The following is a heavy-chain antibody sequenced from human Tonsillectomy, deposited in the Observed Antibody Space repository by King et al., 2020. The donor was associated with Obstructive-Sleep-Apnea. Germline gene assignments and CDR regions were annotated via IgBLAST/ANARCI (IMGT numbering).Heavy chain of an antibody. CDR1: GGSISSSSYY. V-gene: IGHV4-39*07. D-gene: IGHD3-10*01. J-gene: IGHJ3*02. CDR3: ASQGWFGELGAFDI. CDR2: IYYSGST. Sequence: QLQESGPGLVKPSETLSLTCTVSGGSISSSSYYWGWIRQPPGKGLEWIGSIYYSGSTYYNPSLQSRVTISVDTSKNQFSLKLSSVTAADTAVYYCASQGWFGELGAFDIWGQGTMVTVSS.